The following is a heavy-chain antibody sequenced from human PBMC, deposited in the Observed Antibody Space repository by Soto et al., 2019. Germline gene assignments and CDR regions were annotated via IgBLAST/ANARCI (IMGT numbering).Heavy chain of an antibody. CDR2: ISGKNGNT. Sequence: ASVKVSCKASGYTFISHGISWVRQAPGQGLEWMGWISGKNGNTNYAQRFQGRVTLTTDTSTSTAYLELRSLRSDDTAVYYCARVSSSIVVVPDYGMDVWGQGTTVTVSS. V-gene: IGHV1-18*04. CDR1: GYTFISHG. D-gene: IGHD2-2*01. J-gene: IGHJ6*02. CDR3: ARVSSSIVVVPDYGMDV.